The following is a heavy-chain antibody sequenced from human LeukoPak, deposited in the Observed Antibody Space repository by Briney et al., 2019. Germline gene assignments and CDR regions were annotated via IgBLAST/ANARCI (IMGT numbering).Heavy chain of an antibody. D-gene: IGHD6-19*01. Sequence: ASVKVSCKASGYTFTSYGISWVRQAPGQGLEWMGWINPNSGGTNYAQNFQGRVTMTRDTSISTAYMELRRLRSDDTAVYYCARDRALAGTNVDAFDIWGQGTMVTVSS. V-gene: IGHV1-2*02. CDR2: INPNSGGT. CDR1: GYTFTSYG. CDR3: ARDRALAGTNVDAFDI. J-gene: IGHJ3*02.